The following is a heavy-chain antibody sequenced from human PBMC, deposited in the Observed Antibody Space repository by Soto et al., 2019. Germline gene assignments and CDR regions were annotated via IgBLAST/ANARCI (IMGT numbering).Heavy chain of an antibody. CDR2: ISAYNGNT. Sequence: ASVKVSCKASGGTFSSYAISWVRQAPGQGLEWMGGISAYNGNTNYAQKLQGRVTMTTDTSTSTAYMELRSLRSDDTAVYYCARSPRHYYDSSGAITAYDYWGQGTLVTVSS. CDR3: ARSPRHYYDSSGAITAYDY. J-gene: IGHJ4*02. CDR1: GGTFSSYA. D-gene: IGHD3-22*01. V-gene: IGHV1-18*01.